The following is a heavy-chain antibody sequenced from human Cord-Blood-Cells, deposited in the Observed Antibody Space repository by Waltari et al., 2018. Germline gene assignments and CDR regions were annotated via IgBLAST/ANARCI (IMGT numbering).Heavy chain of an antibody. CDR2: ISAYNGNT. Sequence: QVQLVQSGAEVKKPGASVRVSCTASGYPFTSQGSIWVRQAPGQGLEWMGWISAYNGNTNYAQKLQGRVTMTTDTSTSTAYMELRSLRSDDTAVYYCARDVATIAFDYWGQGTLVTVSS. D-gene: IGHD5-12*01. J-gene: IGHJ4*02. CDR3: ARDVATIAFDY. V-gene: IGHV1-18*01. CDR1: GYPFTSQG.